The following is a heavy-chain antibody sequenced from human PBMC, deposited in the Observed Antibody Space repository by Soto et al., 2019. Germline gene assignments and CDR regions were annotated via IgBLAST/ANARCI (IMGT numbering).Heavy chain of an antibody. CDR1: GFSLDTFAVG. V-gene: IGHV2-5*02. CDR2: IYWDDTK. Sequence: QITLKESGPTLVKPTQTLTLTCTFSGFSLDTFAVGVNWIRQPPGKPLEWLALIYWDDTKHYSSSLRNRLTITKDTSKNHVVLTMSNMDPVDTATYYCAHGSGWLSDQWGQGTLVTVSS. J-gene: IGHJ4*02. D-gene: IGHD6-19*01. CDR3: AHGSGWLSDQ.